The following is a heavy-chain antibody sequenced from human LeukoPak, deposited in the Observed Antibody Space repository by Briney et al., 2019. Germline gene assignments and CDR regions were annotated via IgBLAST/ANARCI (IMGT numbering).Heavy chain of an antibody. D-gene: IGHD6-19*01. CDR1: GYTFTSYY. CDR2: INPSGGST. CDR3: AVTVAGTAGFDY. J-gene: IGHJ4*02. Sequence: ASVKVSCEASGYTFTSYYMHWVRQAPGQGLEWMGIINPSGGSTSYAQKFQGRVTMTRDTSTSTVYMELSSLRSEDTAVYYCAVTVAGTAGFDYWGQGTLVTVSS. V-gene: IGHV1-46*01.